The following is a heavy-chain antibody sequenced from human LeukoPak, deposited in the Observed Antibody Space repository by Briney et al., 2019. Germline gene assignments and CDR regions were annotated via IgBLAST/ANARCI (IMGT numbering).Heavy chain of an antibody. D-gene: IGHD6-13*01. J-gene: IGHJ4*02. CDR3: ARGRDIAAAGTPFDY. V-gene: IGHV1-18*01. CDR2: ISAYNGNT. Sequence: ASVKVSCTASGYTFTSYGISWVRQAPGQGLEWMGWISAYNGNTNYAQKLQGRVTMTTDTSTSTAYMELRSLRSDDTAVYYCARGRDIAAAGTPFDYWGQGTLVTVSS. CDR1: GYTFTSYG.